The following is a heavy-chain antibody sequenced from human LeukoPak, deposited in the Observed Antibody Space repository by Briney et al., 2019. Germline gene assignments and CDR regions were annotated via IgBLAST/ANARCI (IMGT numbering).Heavy chain of an antibody. V-gene: IGHV4-38-2*02. CDR1: GYSISSGYY. CDR2: IYYSGST. CDR3: AREIQSPPSFDY. D-gene: IGHD4-11*01. Sequence: SETLSLTCTVSGYSISSGYYWGWIRQPPGKGLEWIGSIYYSGSTYYNPSLKSRVTISVDTSKNQFSLKLSSVTAADTAVYYCAREIQSPPSFDYWGQGTLVTVSS. J-gene: IGHJ4*02.